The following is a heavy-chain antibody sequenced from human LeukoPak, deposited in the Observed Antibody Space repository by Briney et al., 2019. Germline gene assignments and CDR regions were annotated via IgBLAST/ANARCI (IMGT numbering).Heavy chain of an antibody. Sequence: GASVKVSCKASGYTFTGYYMHWVRQAPGQGLEWMGWINPNSGGTNYAQKFQGRVTMTRDTSISTAYMELSRLRSDDTAVYYCARVAWMHGSSCFDPWGQGTLVTVSS. V-gene: IGHV1-2*02. CDR3: ARVAWMHGSSCFDP. D-gene: IGHD6-13*01. J-gene: IGHJ5*02. CDR2: INPNSGGT. CDR1: GYTFTGYY.